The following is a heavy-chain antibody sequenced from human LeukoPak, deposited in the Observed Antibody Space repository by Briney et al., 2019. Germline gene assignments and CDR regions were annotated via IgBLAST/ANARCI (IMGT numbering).Heavy chain of an antibody. CDR2: LDPNNGDT. CDR3: ARRSRNGLDAFDI. V-gene: IGHV1-2*02. CDR1: AYTFTGYY. J-gene: IGHJ3*02. D-gene: IGHD1-14*01. Sequence: ASVTVSCKASAYTFTGYYLHWVRQAPGQGFQWVGWLDPNNGDTDYAQKFQGSVTMTRDMSISTAYMDLGRLTSDDTAVYYCARRSRNGLDAFDIWGQGTMVTVSS.